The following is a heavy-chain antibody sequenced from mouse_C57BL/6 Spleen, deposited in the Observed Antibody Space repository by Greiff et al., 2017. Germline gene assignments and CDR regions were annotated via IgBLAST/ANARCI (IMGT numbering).Heavy chain of an antibody. V-gene: IGHV5-4*01. Sequence: EVQVVESGGGLVKPGGSLKLSCAASGFTFSSSAMSWVRQTPEKGLEWVATISDGGSYTYYPDNVKGRFTISRDNAKNNLYLQLSHLKSEDTAMYYCASGAYTGWYFDVWGTGTTVTVSS. J-gene: IGHJ1*03. D-gene: IGHD2-10*01. CDR1: GFTFSSSA. CDR2: ISDGGSYT. CDR3: ASGAYTGWYFDV.